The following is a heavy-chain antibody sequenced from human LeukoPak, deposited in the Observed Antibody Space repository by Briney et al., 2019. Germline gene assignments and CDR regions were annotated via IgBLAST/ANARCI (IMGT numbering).Heavy chain of an antibody. Sequence: SGPALVKPTQTLTLTCTFSGFSLSTSGMRVSWIRQPPGKALEWLARIDWDDDKFYITSLKTRLTISKDTSKNQVVLTMTNMDPVDTATYYCARPANMIRGVSFDYWGQGTLVTVSS. CDR3: ARPANMIRGVSFDY. V-gene: IGHV2-70*04. CDR2: IDWDDDK. CDR1: GFSLSTSGMR. D-gene: IGHD3-10*01. J-gene: IGHJ4*02.